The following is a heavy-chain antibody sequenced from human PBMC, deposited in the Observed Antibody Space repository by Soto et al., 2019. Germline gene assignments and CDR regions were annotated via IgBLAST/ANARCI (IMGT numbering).Heavy chain of an antibody. CDR3: ARSSGWLHDY. Sequence: GGSLRLSCAASGFSLSGYWMNWVRQAPGRGLEWVAIIKQDGSERYYVDSVKGRFTISRDNAKNSLYLQMSSLRVEDTALYYCARSSGWLHDYWGQGTLVTVSS. CDR1: GFSLSGYW. J-gene: IGHJ4*02. CDR2: IKQDGSER. V-gene: IGHV3-7*01. D-gene: IGHD6-19*01.